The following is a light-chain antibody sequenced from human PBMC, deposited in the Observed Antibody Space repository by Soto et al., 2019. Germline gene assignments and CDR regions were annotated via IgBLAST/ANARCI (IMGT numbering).Light chain of an antibody. J-gene: IGKJ1*01. CDR2: KAS. V-gene: IGKV1-5*03. CDR3: QQHNSYSQT. CDR1: QSISSW. Sequence: DSQMTQSPGSRSSSVGGRVPITCRASQSISSWLAWYQQKPGKAPKLLIYKASSLESGVPSRFSGSGSGTEFTLTISSLQPDDFATYYCQQHNSYSQTFGQGTKVDIK.